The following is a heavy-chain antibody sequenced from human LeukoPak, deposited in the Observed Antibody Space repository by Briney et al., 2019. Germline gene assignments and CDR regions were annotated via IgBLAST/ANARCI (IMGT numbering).Heavy chain of an antibody. V-gene: IGHV3-21*01. CDR3: ARRAPYDAFDI. J-gene: IGHJ3*02. Sequence: GGSLRLSCAASGFTFSSYGMHWVRQAPGKGLEWVSSISSSSSYIYYADSVKGRFTISRDNAKNSLYLQMNSLRVEDTAVYYCARRAPYDAFDIWGQGTMVTVSS. CDR1: GFTFSSYG. CDR2: ISSSSSYI.